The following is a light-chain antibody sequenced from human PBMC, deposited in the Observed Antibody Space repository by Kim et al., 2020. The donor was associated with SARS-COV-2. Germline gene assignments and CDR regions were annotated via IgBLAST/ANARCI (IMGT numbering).Light chain of an antibody. CDR3: LQHRSYPWT. J-gene: IGKJ1*01. V-gene: IGKV1-17*03. Sequence: ASVGDRVTITCRASQGISSHLAWFQQRPGKVPERLIYAASSLQSGVPSRVSGSGSGTEFTLTISSLQPEDSATYYCLQHRSYPWTFGQGTKVDIK. CDR2: AAS. CDR1: QGISSH.